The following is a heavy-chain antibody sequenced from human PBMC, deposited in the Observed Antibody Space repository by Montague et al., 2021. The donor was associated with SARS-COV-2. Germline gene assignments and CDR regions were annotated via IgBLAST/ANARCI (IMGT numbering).Heavy chain of an antibody. CDR1: GGSISSSY. Sequence: SETLSLTCSVSGGSISSSYWSWIRQPPGKGLEWIGYIYHYGSAKYNPSLKSRVTISVDTSKNQFSLKLSSVTAADTAVYFCVRMGAAHRLNNWFDPWGQGALVTVSS. CDR2: IYHYGSA. J-gene: IGHJ5*02. CDR3: VRMGAAHRLNNWFDP. D-gene: IGHD1-26*01. V-gene: IGHV4-59*08.